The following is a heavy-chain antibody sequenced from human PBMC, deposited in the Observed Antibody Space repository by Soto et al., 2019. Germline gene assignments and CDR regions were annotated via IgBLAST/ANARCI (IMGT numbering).Heavy chain of an antibody. CDR2: INHSGST. V-gene: IGHV4-34*01. D-gene: IGHD6-13*01. CDR1: GGSFSGYY. J-gene: IGHJ6*02. CDR3: ARGSFGRSSYYYYYGMVV. Sequence: PSETLSLTCAVYGGSFSGYYWSWIRQPPGKGLEWIGEINHSGSTNYNPSLKSRVTISVDTSKNQFSLKLSSVTAADTAVYYCARGSFGRSSYYYYYGMVVWGQGTTVTVSS.